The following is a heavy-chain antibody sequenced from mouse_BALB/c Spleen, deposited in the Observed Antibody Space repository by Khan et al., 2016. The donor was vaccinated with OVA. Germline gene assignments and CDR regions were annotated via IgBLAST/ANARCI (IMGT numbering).Heavy chain of an antibody. CDR2: IWSAGST. V-gene: IGHV2-2*02. D-gene: IGHD2-4*01. Sequence: QMQLEESGPGLVQPSQSLSITCTVSGFSLDKYSVHWIRQSPGKGLEWLGVIWSAGSTDYNAAFISRLTITKDNSRSQVFFKVNSLQPNDTAIYXCARRGYDYGRGALFAYWGQGTLVTVSA. CDR1: GFSLDKYS. CDR3: ARRGYDYGRGALFAY. J-gene: IGHJ3*01.